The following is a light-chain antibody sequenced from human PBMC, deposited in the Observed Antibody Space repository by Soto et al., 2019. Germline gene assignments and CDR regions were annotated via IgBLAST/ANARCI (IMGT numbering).Light chain of an antibody. CDR3: QSLGTGIQV. Sequence: QSVLTQSPSASASLGASVKLTCTLSSGYSTYAIAWHQQQSEKGPRFLMTINSDGTHSKGDGFFDRFSGSSSGAERHLTISSLQSEDEADYYCQSLGTGIQVFGGGTKLTVL. CDR1: SGYSTYA. J-gene: IGLJ3*02. CDR2: INSDGTH. V-gene: IGLV4-69*01.